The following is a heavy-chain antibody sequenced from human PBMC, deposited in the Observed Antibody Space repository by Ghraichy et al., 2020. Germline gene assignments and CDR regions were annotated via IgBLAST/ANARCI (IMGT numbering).Heavy chain of an antibody. V-gene: IGHV3-23*01. Sequence: LSLTCAASGFTFSSYAMDWVRQAPGKGLEWVSAISVSDDYTYYADSVKGRFTISRDNSKSTVYLQMNSLRADDTAVYYCARGLCRGGNCYTEYGVDVWGQGTTVTVSS. CDR1: GFTFSSYA. CDR2: ISVSDDYT. D-gene: IGHD2-15*01. J-gene: IGHJ6*02. CDR3: ARGLCRGGNCYTEYGVDV.